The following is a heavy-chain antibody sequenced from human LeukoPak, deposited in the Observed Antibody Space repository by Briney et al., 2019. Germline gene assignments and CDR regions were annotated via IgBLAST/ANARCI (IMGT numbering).Heavy chain of an antibody. CDR2: INHSGST. Sequence: ASETLSLTCNVSGGSISNYYWSWICQPPGKELEWIGEINHSGSTNYNPSLKSRVTISVDTSKNQFSLKLSSVTAADTAVYYCAKDTAMENWFDPWGQGTLVTVSS. CDR3: AKDTAMENWFDP. V-gene: IGHV4-34*01. CDR1: GGSISNYY. J-gene: IGHJ5*02. D-gene: IGHD5-18*01.